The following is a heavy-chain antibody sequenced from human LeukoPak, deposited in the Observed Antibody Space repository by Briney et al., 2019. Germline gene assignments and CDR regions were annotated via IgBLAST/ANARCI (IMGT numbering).Heavy chain of an antibody. J-gene: IGHJ3*02. CDR3: ARNLGYCSSTSCPRAFDI. CDR1: GSSFTSYW. CDR2: IYPGDSDT. D-gene: IGHD2-2*01. V-gene: IGHV5-51*01. Sequence: GESLKISCKGSGSSFTSYWIGWVRQMPGKGLEWMGIIYPGDSDTRYSPSFQGQVTISADKSISTAYLQWSSLKASDTAMYYCARNLGYCSSTSCPRAFDIWGQGTMVTVSS.